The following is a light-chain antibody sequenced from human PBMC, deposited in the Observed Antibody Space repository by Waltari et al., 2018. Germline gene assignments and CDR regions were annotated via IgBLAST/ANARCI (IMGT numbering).Light chain of an antibody. Sequence: SYVLTQPPPVSVAPGPTATITCGGNHIGGKRVHRYQQRPGQAPILVIYDDSARPSAIPERFSGSNSEDTATLTIGSVEAGDEAAYFCQVWDSNNDHQIFGGGTKLTVL. V-gene: IGLV3-21*02. J-gene: IGLJ2*01. CDR3: QVWDSNNDHQI. CDR1: HIGGKR. CDR2: DDS.